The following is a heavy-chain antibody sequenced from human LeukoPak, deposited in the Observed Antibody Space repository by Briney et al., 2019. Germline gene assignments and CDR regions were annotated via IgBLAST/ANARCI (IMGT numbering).Heavy chain of an antibody. CDR1: GXSFTSYW. J-gene: IGHJ4*02. CDR2: IDPSDSYT. V-gene: IGHV5-10-1*01. Sequence: HGESLKISCKGSGXSFTSYWISWVRQMPGKGLEWMGRIDPSDSYTNYSPSFQGHVTISADKSISTAYLQWSSLKASDTAMYYCASRSSYYDSSGPYGYYFDYWGQGTLVTVSS. D-gene: IGHD3-22*01. CDR3: ASRSSYYDSSGPYGYYFDY.